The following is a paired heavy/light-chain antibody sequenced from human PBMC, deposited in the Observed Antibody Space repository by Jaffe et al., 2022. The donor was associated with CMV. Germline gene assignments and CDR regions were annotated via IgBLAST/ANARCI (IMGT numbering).Heavy chain of an antibody. CDR2: IYYTGST. V-gene: IGHV4-59*01. CDR3: AGRSHYSSSWAFSI. D-gene: IGHD6-6*01. Sequence: QVQLQESGPGLVKPSETLSLTCSVSGGSISSFYWNWIRQSPGKGLEWIGYIYYTGSTKYNPSLKSPITISLDTSQNQFSLNLTSVTAADTAVYYCAGRSHYSSSWAFSIWGQGTVVTVSS. CDR1: GGSISSFY. J-gene: IGHJ3*02.
Light chain of an antibody. CDR3: QQSSSFPQT. V-gene: IGKV1-39*01. CDR1: QSINSY. Sequence: DIQVTQSPSSLSASVGDRVTITCRASQSINSYLNWYQQKPGKAPNLLIYGASSLQAGVPSRFSGSGSGTDFALTISGLQPEDFATYYCQQSSSFPQTFGQGTKVE. J-gene: IGKJ1*01. CDR2: GAS.